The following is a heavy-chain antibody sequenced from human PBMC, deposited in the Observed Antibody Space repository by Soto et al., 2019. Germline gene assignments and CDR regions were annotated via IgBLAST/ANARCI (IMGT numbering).Heavy chain of an antibody. D-gene: IGHD3-9*01. CDR1: SGSISSSNW. CDR3: ASHLVMTGTRGFDH. J-gene: IGHJ4*02. V-gene: IGHV4-4*02. CDR2: IAHTENT. Sequence: SETLSLTCAVSSGSISSSNWWRWVRQPPGKGLEWIGEIAHTENTNYNPSLKSRVTISVDKSKNQFSLRLTSVTAADTAVYYCASHLVMTGTRGFDHWGKGTLVTVSS.